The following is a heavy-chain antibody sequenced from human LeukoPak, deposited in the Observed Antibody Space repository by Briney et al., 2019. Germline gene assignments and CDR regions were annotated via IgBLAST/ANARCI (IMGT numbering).Heavy chain of an antibody. Sequence: SETVSLPCSVCVDPMRRGHYPCRWGCQPPAGGRECNGYNYHSESSYYNPSLRRRVTISVDRSKNQFPLKLSSVTDADAAVYYCARGWYGDRDNWFDSWGQGTLVTVSS. V-gene: IGHV4-30-2*01. CDR3: ARGWYGDRDNWFDS. CDR1: VDPMRRGHYP. CDR2: NYHSESS. J-gene: IGHJ5*01. D-gene: IGHD4-17*01.